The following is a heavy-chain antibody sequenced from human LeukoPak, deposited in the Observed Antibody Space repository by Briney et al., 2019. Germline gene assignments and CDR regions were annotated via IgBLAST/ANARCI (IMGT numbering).Heavy chain of an antibody. J-gene: IGHJ3*02. D-gene: IGHD6-13*01. V-gene: IGHV3-23*01. CDR1: GFTFSSYA. CDR3: AKAASSGAAEPQLEKAGDAFDI. CDR2: ISGSGGST. Sequence: GGSLRLSCAASGFTFSSYAMSWVRQAPGKGLEWVSAISGSGGSTYYADSVKGRFTISRDNSKNTLYLQMNSLRAEDTAVYYCAKAASSGAAEPQLEKAGDAFDIWGQGTMVTVSS.